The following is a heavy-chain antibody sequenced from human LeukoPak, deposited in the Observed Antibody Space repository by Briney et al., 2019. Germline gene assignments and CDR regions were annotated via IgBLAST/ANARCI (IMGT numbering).Heavy chain of an antibody. CDR2: ISGSGGST. CDR3: ARDSGYSYADDY. D-gene: IGHD5-18*01. Sequence: GGSLRLSCAASGFTFSSYAMSWVRQAPGKGLEWVSTISGSGGSTYYADSVKGRFTISRDNAKDSLYLQMSSLRDEDTAVYYCARDSGYSYADDYWGQGTLVTVSS. V-gene: IGHV3-23*01. J-gene: IGHJ4*02. CDR1: GFTFSSYA.